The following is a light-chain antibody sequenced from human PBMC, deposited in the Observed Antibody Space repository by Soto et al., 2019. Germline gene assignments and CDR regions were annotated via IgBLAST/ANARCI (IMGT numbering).Light chain of an antibody. V-gene: IGLV2-11*01. Sequence: QSVLTQPLSVSGSPGQSVTISCTGTSSDVGGYNYVSWYQHHPGRAPKLIIYDVTQRPSGIPDRFSGSKSGNTASLTISGLQADDEADYRCSSYLDTYAYVFGNGNKVTV. CDR3: SSYLDTYAYV. CDR1: SSDVGGYNY. CDR2: DVT. J-gene: IGLJ1*01.